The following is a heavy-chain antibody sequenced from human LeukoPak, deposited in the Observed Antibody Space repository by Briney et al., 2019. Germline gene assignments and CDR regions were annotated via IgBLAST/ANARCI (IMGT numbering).Heavy chain of an antibody. CDR1: GFTFSSYA. Sequence: HAGGSLRLSCAASGFTFSSYAMRWVRQAPGKGLEWVSAISGSGGSTYYADSVKGRFTISRDNSKNTLYLQMNSLRAEDTAVYYCAKDRPAVAVAGTAAFDYWGQGTLVTVSS. CDR3: AKDRPAVAVAGTAAFDY. D-gene: IGHD6-19*01. J-gene: IGHJ4*02. V-gene: IGHV3-23*01. CDR2: ISGSGGST.